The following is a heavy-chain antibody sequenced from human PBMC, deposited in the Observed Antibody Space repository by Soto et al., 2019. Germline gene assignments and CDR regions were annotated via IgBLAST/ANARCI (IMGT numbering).Heavy chain of an antibody. CDR3: TRVWGGAFDF. D-gene: IGHD3-10*01. J-gene: IGHJ3*01. Sequence: QVQLQESGPGLVKPSETLSLTCTVSGGSISSYYWSWIRQPPVKGLEWIGYIYYSGSTNYNPSLKSRVTIPVDTSKNQFSLILSSVTAADTAVYYCTRVWGGAFDFWGQGTMITVSS. V-gene: IGHV4-59*01. CDR1: GGSISSYY. CDR2: IYYSGST.